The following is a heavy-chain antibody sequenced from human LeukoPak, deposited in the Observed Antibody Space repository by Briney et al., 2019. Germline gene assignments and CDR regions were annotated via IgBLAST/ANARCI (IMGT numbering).Heavy chain of an antibody. Sequence: ASVKVSCKASGYTFTSYGISWVRQAPGQGLEWMGWISAYNGNTNYAQKLQGRVTMTTDTSTSTAYMELRSLRSDDTAVYYCARVGDTAMVSLYYYGMDVWGQGTTVTVSS. V-gene: IGHV1-18*01. CDR1: GYTFTSYG. CDR2: ISAYNGNT. J-gene: IGHJ6*02. CDR3: ARVGDTAMVSLYYYGMDV. D-gene: IGHD5-18*01.